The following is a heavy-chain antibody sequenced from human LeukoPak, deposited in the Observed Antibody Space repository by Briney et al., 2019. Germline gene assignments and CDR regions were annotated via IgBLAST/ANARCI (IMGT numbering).Heavy chain of an antibody. Sequence: ASVKVSCKASGGTFSSYAISWVRQAPGQGLEWMGMVNPTGGTTSYAQKFQGRVTMTRDTSTSTVYMELSSLRSEDTAVYYCARGIAVAGTGDAFDIWGQGTMVTVSS. CDR3: ARGIAVAGTGDAFDI. J-gene: IGHJ3*02. CDR2: VNPTGGTT. D-gene: IGHD6-19*01. V-gene: IGHV1-46*01. CDR1: GGTFSSYA.